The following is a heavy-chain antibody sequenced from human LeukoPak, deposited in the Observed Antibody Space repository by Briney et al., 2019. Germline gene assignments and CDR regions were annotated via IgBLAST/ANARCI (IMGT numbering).Heavy chain of an antibody. J-gene: IGHJ4*02. CDR3: TREGGSGYYYDFDY. CDR2: IRSKAYGGTT. Sequence: GGSLRLSCTASGFTFGDYAMSWVRQAPGKGLEWVGFIRSKAYGGTTEYAASVKGRFTISRDDSKSIAYLQMNSLKTEDTAVYYCTREGGSGYYYDFDYWGQGTLVTVSS. CDR1: GFTFGDYA. D-gene: IGHD3-22*01. V-gene: IGHV3-49*04.